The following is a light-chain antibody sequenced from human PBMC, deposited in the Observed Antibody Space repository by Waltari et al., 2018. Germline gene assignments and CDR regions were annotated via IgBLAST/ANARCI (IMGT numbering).Light chain of an antibody. CDR1: QSIRSW. V-gene: IGKV1-5*03. Sequence: DIQMTQSPSTLSASVGDRVTITCRASQSIRSWLAWYQQKPGKAPNLLIHKESILESGVPSRFSGSQSGTEFTLTISGLQPDDFATYYCQQYNSYSGTFGKGTKVEIK. CDR3: QQYNSYSGT. J-gene: IGKJ1*01. CDR2: KES.